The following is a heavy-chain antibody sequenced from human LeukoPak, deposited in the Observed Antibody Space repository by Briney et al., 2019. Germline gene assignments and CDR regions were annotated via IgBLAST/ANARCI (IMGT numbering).Heavy chain of an antibody. Sequence: SVKVSCKASGVTFSNYAISWVRQAPGQGLEWMGRIIPILGIANYAQTFQGRVTITADKSTTTAYMELSSLRSEDTAVYYCASAYDILTGYFPLGFDYWGQGTLVTVSS. V-gene: IGHV1-69*04. CDR2: IIPILGIA. J-gene: IGHJ4*02. CDR1: GVTFSNYA. CDR3: ASAYDILTGYFPLGFDY. D-gene: IGHD3-9*01.